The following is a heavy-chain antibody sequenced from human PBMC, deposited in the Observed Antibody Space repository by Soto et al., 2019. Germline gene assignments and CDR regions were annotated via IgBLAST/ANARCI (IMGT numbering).Heavy chain of an antibody. Sequence: ASVKVSCKASGYTFTSYAMHWVRQAPGQRLEWMGWINAGNGNTKYSQKFQGRVTITRDTSASTAYMELSSLRSEDTAVYYCARAGLVVPAALLTNFDYWGQGTLDTVSS. CDR2: INAGNGNT. V-gene: IGHV1-3*01. J-gene: IGHJ4*02. CDR1: GYTFTSYA. CDR3: ARAGLVVPAALLTNFDY. D-gene: IGHD2-2*02.